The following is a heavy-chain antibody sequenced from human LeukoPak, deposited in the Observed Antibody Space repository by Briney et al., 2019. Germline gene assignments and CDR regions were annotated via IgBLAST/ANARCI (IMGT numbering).Heavy chain of an antibody. CDR1: GYTFTSYA. J-gene: IGHJ4*02. V-gene: IGHV1-69*04. D-gene: IGHD4-17*01. CDR2: IIPLLDKP. CDR3: ARDRTTSVT. Sequence: SVKVSCKASGYTFTSYAITWVRQAPGQGLEWMGRIIPLLDKPDYAQRFQGRVTITADKSTTTAYIELSSLRSDDTAIYYCARDRTTSVTWGQGTLVTVSS.